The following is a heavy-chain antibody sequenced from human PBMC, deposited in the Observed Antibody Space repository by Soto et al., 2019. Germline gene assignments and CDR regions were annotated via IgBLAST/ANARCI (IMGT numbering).Heavy chain of an antibody. CDR1: GASFSGYY. D-gene: IGHD4-17*01. CDR3: AYGDYHNWFDP. CDR2: INHSGST. J-gene: IGHJ5*02. V-gene: IGHV4-34*01. Sequence: PSETLSLTCAIYGASFSGYYWGWIRQPPGRGLEWIGEINHSGSTNYNPSLKSRVTISVDTSKNQFSLKLSSVTAADTAVYYCAYGDYHNWFDPWGQGTLVTVSS.